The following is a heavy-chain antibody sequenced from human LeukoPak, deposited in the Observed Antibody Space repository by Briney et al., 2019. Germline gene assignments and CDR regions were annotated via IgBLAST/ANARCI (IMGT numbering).Heavy chain of an antibody. J-gene: IGHJ4*02. Sequence: GASVKVSCKASGYTLIDYYIHWVRQAPGQGLEWMGWINPKSGDKQYAEKFQGRVTMTRDTSISTAYMELTRLTSDDTALYFCARDLTSTPYWELDYWGQGTLVTVSS. CDR2: INPKSGDK. CDR3: ARDLTSTPYWELDY. V-gene: IGHV1-2*02. CDR1: GYTLIDYY. D-gene: IGHD1-26*01.